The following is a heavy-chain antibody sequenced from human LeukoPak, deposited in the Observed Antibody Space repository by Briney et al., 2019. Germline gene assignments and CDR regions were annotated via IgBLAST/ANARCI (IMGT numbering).Heavy chain of an antibody. CDR1: GFTFSSYA. D-gene: IGHD3-22*01. J-gene: IGHJ4*02. CDR3: ASLPYDSSGYWAYFDN. V-gene: IGHV3-23*01. Sequence: QAGGSLRLSCAASGFTFSSYAMSWVRQAPGKGLEWVSGISGSGGNTYYADSVKGRFTISGDGSKNTLYLQMNSLRAEDTAVYYCASLPYDSSGYWAYFDNWGQGTLVTVSS. CDR2: ISGSGGNT.